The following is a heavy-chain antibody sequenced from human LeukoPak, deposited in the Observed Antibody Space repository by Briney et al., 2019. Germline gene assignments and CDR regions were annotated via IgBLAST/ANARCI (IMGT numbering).Heavy chain of an antibody. CDR3: AKSGQRRCSGGSCYPYYFDY. J-gene: IGHJ4*02. D-gene: IGHD2-15*01. CDR1: GFTFSSYS. CDR2: ISSSSNYI. V-gene: IGHV3-21*01. Sequence: GGSLRLSCAASGFTFSSYSMNWVRQAPGKGLEWVSSISSSSNYIYYADSVKGRFTISRDNAKNSLHLQINSLRAEDTAVYYCAKSGQRRCSGGSCYPYYFDYWGQGTLVTVSS.